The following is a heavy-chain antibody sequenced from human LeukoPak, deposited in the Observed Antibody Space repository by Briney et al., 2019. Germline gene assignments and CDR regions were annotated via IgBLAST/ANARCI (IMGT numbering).Heavy chain of an antibody. D-gene: IGHD6-13*01. Sequence: GGSLRLSCAASGFTFSNAWMSWVRQAPGKGLEWVGRIKSKTDGGTTDYAAPVKGRFTISRDDSKNTLYLQMNSLRAEDTAVYYCASVPRREYSSRGGNYYYYYYMDVWGKGTTVTISS. V-gene: IGHV3-15*01. J-gene: IGHJ6*03. CDR3: ASVPRREYSSRGGNYYYYYYMDV. CDR2: IKSKTDGGTT. CDR1: GFTFSNAW.